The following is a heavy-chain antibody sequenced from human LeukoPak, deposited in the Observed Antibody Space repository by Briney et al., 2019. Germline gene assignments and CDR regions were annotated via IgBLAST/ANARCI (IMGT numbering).Heavy chain of an antibody. D-gene: IGHD3-9*01. V-gene: IGHV3-21*04. CDR3: ATPLGLYYDILTGPTLNWFDP. J-gene: IGHJ5*02. Sequence: PGGSLRLSCAASGFTFSSYSMNWVRQAPGKGLEWVSSISSSSSYIYYADSVKGRFTISRDNSKNTLYLQMNSLRAEDTAVYYCATPLGLYYDILTGPTLNWFDPWGQGTLVTVSS. CDR2: ISSSSSYI. CDR1: GFTFSSYS.